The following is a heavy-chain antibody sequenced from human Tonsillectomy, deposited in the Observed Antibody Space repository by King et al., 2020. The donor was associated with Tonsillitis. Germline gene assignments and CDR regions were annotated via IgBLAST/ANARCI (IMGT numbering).Heavy chain of an antibody. D-gene: IGHD2-2*01. CDR2: FSTTGRT. Sequence: QLQESGPGLVKPSQTLSLTCTVSGDSISSDNYYWSWIRQPAGKGLEWIGRFSTTGRTSYNPSLMARLTISLDTSNNQFSLKLNSVTAADTAVYYCATSGLLVPADFDYWGQGTLVTVSS. J-gene: IGHJ4*02. CDR3: ATSGLLVPADFDY. CDR1: GDSISSDNYY. V-gene: IGHV4-61*02.